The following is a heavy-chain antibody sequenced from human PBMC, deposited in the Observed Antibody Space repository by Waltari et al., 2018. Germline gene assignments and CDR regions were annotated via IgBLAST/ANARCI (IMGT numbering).Heavy chain of an antibody. CDR2: FDPEDGET. CDR3: ATTYNILTGYFTN. CDR1: GYRLSNLA. Sequence: QVQLVQSGAEMRKPGASVRVPCKVRGYRLSNLAKNWVRQGRGEGPEWMGSFDPEDGETVYAQKFQGRVSVTEDISTDTAYMELSSLRSDDTAVYYCATTYNILTGYFTNWGQGTQVIVSS. J-gene: IGHJ4*02. D-gene: IGHD3-9*01. V-gene: IGHV1-24*01.